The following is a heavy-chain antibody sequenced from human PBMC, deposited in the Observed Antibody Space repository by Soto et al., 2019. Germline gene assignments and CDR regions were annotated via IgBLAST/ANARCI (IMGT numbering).Heavy chain of an antibody. V-gene: IGHV1-3*01. CDR2: MNPNTGNI. J-gene: IGHJ5*02. Sequence: ASRSVAYKSAGYTCGDYCLHWVRQSPVQGLEWVGWMNPNTGNIKYSHKFEDRVSITRDTVTSTAYMELRGLRSEDTAVYFCTREAIVAENWFDPWAQGTLVPVSS. CDR3: TREAIVAENWFDP. D-gene: IGHD5-12*01. CDR1: GYTCGDYC.